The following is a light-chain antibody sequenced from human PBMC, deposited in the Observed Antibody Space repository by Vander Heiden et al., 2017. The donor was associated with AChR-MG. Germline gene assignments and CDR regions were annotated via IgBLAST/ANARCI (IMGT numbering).Light chain of an antibody. CDR3: QQYFSTPLT. CDR1: LSLLFDSNTKNY. J-gene: IGKJ4*01. Sequence: DIVMTQSPDSLALSLGERATINCKSSLSLLFDSNTKNYLAWYQQKPRQPPKLLIYWASSREAGVPDRFSGSGSGTNFTLTISSLQAEDVAVYYFQQYFSTPLTFGGGTKVEIK. V-gene: IGKV4-1*01. CDR2: WAS.